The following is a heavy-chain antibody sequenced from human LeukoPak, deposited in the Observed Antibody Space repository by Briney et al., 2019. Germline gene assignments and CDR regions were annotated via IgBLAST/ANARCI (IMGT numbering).Heavy chain of an antibody. CDR2: IYYSGST. D-gene: IGHD4-17*01. Sequence: SETLSLTCTVSGGSISSYYWSWIRQPPGRGLEWIGYIYYSGSTNYNPSLRSRVTISVDTSKNQFSLKLSSVTAADTAMYYCARHIYGNNWFDPWGQGTLVTVSS. CDR1: GGSISSYY. V-gene: IGHV4-59*01. J-gene: IGHJ5*02. CDR3: ARHIYGNNWFDP.